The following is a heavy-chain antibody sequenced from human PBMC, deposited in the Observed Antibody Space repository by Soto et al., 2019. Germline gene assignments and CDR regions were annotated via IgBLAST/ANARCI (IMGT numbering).Heavy chain of an antibody. Sequence: QVQLVQSGAEVKKPGSSVKVSCKASGGTFSSYAISWVRQAPGQGLEWMGGIIPIFGTANYAQKFQGRVTITDDDSRTTAYMGLSSLSSEDTAGYYCARVGVAGHFACGGKGTLVSVSS. D-gene: IGHD6-19*01. V-gene: IGHV1-69*12. CDR1: GGTFSSYA. CDR2: IIPIFGTA. CDR3: ARVGVAGHFAC. J-gene: IGHJ4*02.